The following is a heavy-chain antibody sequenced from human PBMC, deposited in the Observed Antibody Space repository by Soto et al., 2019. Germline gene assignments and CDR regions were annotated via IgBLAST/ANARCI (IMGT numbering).Heavy chain of an antibody. D-gene: IGHD3-3*01. CDR2: IYYSGST. CDR3: ASLQRVVYYFDY. J-gene: IGHJ4*02. CDR1: GGSISSGDYY. V-gene: IGHV4-30-4*01. Sequence: SETLSLTCTVSGGSISSGDYYWSWIRQPPGKGLEWIGYIYYSGSTYYNPSLKSRVTISVDTSKNQFSLKLSSVTAADTAVYYCASLQRVVYYFDYWGQGTLLTVSS.